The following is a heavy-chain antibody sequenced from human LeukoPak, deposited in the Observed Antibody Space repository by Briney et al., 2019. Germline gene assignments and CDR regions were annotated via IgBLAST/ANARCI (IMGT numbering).Heavy chain of an antibody. CDR1: EFTFSKYW. Sequence: GGSLRLSCAASEFTFSKYWMLWVRQAPGKGLESVSRINTDGTVTTYADSVKGRFTVSRDNADNTMFLQMNSVRDEDTAVYYCATKQWLAPPPDSWGQGTPVTVSS. J-gene: IGHJ4*02. V-gene: IGHV3-74*01. CDR2: INTDGTVT. CDR3: ATKQWLAPPPDS. D-gene: IGHD6-19*01.